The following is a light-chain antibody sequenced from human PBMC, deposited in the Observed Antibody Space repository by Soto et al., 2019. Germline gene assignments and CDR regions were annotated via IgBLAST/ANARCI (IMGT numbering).Light chain of an antibody. J-gene: IGLJ1*01. V-gene: IGLV2-14*01. CDR1: SSDVGGYNY. Sequence: QSVLTQPASVSGSPGQSIAISCTGSSSDVGGYNYVSWYQQHPGKAPQLIIYEVTNRPSGVSNRFSGPKSGNTASLTISGLQAEDEADYYCSSYTSSSTRVFGTGTKVTVL. CDR3: SSYTSSSTRV. CDR2: EVT.